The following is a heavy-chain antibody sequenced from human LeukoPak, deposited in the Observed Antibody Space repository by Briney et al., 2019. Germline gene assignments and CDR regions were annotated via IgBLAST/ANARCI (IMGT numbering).Heavy chain of an antibody. J-gene: IGHJ6*02. D-gene: IGHD2-2*01. CDR3: AIDPGETVPAAKGPRGDYCYGMDV. CDR1: GYTFTSYG. Sequence: GASVKVSCKASGYTFTSYGISWVRQAPGQGLEWMGWISAYNGNTNYAQKLQGRVTMTTDTSTSTAYMELRSLRSDDTAVYYCAIDPGETVPAAKGPRGDYCYGMDVWGQGTTVTVSS. V-gene: IGHV1-18*01. CDR2: ISAYNGNT.